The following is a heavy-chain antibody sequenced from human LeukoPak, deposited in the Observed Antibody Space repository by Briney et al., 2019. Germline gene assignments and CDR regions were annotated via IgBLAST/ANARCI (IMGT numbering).Heavy chain of an antibody. Sequence: GGSLRLSCAASGFTFSSYSMNWVRQAPGKGLEWVSSISSSSSYIYYADSVKGRFTISRDNAKNSLYLQMNSLRAEDTAVYYCARVYYDSSVLGYFDYWGQGTLVTVSS. J-gene: IGHJ4*02. CDR1: GFTFSSYS. D-gene: IGHD3-22*01. CDR2: ISSSSSYI. V-gene: IGHV3-21*01. CDR3: ARVYYDSSVLGYFDY.